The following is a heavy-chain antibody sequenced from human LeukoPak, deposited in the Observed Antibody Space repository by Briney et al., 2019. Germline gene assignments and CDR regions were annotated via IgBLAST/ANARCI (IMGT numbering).Heavy chain of an antibody. CDR3: ARLGAHDAFDI. CDR2: IYYSGST. J-gene: IGHJ3*02. Sequence: SETLSLTCTVSGDSISSYYWSWIRQPPGEGLEWIGYIYYSGSTNYNPSLKSRVTISVDTSKNQFSLKLSSVTAADTAVYYCARLGAHDAFDIWGQGTMVTVSS. V-gene: IGHV4-59*01. D-gene: IGHD3-16*01. CDR1: GDSISSYY.